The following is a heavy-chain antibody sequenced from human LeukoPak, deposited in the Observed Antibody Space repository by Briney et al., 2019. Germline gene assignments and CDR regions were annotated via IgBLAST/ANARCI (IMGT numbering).Heavy chain of an antibody. V-gene: IGHV3-30*03. Sequence: GGSLRLSCAASGFTFSSYGMHWVRQAPGKGLEWVAVISYDGSNKHYADSVKGRFTISRDNSKNTLYLQMNSLRAEDTAIYYCARQIDSSSYDAFDIWGQGTMVTVSS. CDR1: GFTFSSYG. CDR3: ARQIDSSSYDAFDI. CDR2: ISYDGSNK. J-gene: IGHJ3*02. D-gene: IGHD6-6*01.